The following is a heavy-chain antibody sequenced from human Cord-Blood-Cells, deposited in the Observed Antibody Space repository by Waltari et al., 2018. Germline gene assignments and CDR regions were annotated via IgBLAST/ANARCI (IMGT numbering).Heavy chain of an antibody. V-gene: IGHV3-21*01. Sequence: EVQLVESGGGLVKPGGSLRLSCAAYGFTFSSYRMNGVRQAPGKGLEWVSSISSSSSYIYCADSVKGRFTIARDNAKNSLYLQMNSLRAEDTAVYYCARETGTTDYWGQGTLVTVSS. D-gene: IGHD1-7*01. CDR3: ARETGTTDY. CDR1: GFTFSSYR. CDR2: ISSSSSYI. J-gene: IGHJ4*02.